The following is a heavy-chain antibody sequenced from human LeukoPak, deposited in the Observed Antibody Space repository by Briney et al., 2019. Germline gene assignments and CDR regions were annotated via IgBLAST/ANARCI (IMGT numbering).Heavy chain of an antibody. Sequence: SVKVSCKASGFTFTSSAVQWVRQARGQRLEWIGWIVVGSGNTNYAQKFQERVTITRDMSTSTAYMELSSLRSEDTAVYYCAAAIIAVAGPTGMDVWGKGTTVTVSS. V-gene: IGHV1-58*01. CDR1: GFTFTSSA. CDR3: AAAIIAVAGPTGMDV. D-gene: IGHD6-19*01. CDR2: IVVGSGNT. J-gene: IGHJ6*03.